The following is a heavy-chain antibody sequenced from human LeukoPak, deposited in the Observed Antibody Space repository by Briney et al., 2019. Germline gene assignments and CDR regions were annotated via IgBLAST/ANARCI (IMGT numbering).Heavy chain of an antibody. J-gene: IGHJ4*02. CDR1: GYTLSELS. CDR2: FEPESAEI. D-gene: IGHD6-6*01. V-gene: IGHV1-24*01. Sequence: ASVKVSCKISGYTLSELSMHWVRQAPGKGLEWMGGFEPESAEIIHAQKFQGRVTMTEDTSTDTAYLELSSLRSEDTAVYYCAISKIEYSSSLTYFDYWGQGTLVTVSS. CDR3: AISKIEYSSSLTYFDY.